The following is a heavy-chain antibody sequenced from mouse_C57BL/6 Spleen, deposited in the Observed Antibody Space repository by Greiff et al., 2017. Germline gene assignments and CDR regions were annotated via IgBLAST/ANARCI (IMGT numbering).Heavy chain of an antibody. J-gene: IGHJ3*01. V-gene: IGHV1-52*01. Sequence: QVQLQQPGAELVRPGSSVKLSCKASGYTFTSYWMHWVKQRPIQGLEWIGNIDPSDSETHYNQKFKDKATLTVDKSSSTAYMQLSSLTSEDSAVYYCARERNYAWFAYWGQGTLVTVSA. CDR1: GYTFTSYW. CDR2: IDPSDSET. CDR3: ARERNYAWFAY. D-gene: IGHD1-1*02.